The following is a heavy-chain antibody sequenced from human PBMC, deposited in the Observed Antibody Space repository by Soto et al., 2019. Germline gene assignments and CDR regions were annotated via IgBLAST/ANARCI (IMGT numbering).Heavy chain of an antibody. J-gene: IGHJ6*02. CDR1: GFTFSSYA. V-gene: IGHV3-23*01. D-gene: IGHD3-10*01. CDR2: ISGSGGST. CDR3: AKPMYYYGSGKGYYYGMDV. Sequence: GSLRLSCAASGFTFSSYAMSWVRQAPGKGLEWVSAISGSGGSTYYADSVKGRFTISRDNSKNTLYLQMNSLRAEDTAVYYCAKPMYYYGSGKGYYYGMDVWGQGTTVTVSS.